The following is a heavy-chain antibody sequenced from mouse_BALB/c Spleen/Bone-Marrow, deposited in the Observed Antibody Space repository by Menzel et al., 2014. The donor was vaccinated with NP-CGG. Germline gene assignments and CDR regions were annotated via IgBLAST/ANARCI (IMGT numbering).Heavy chain of an antibody. CDR2: IDPANGNT. Sequence: VQLQQSGAELVKPGASVKLSCTASGFNIKDTYMHWVKQRPEQGLEWIGRIDPANGNTKYDPKFQGKATITADTSSNTAYLQLSSLTSEDPAVYYCARLDSFAYWGQGTLVTVSA. V-gene: IGHV14-3*02. CDR3: ARLDSFAY. CDR1: GFNIKDTY. J-gene: IGHJ3*01.